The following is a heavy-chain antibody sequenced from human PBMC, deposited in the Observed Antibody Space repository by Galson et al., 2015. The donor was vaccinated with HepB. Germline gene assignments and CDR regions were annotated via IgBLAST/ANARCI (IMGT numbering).Heavy chain of an antibody. CDR2: IYWDDDK. D-gene: IGHD6-13*01. Sequence: PALVKPTQTLTLTCTFSGFSLSTSGVGVGWIRQPPGKALEWLALIYWDDDKRYSPSLKSRLTITKDTSKNQVVLTMTNMDPVDTATYYCAHSLSSSWYASLYGMDVWGQGTTVTVSS. CDR3: AHSLSSSWYASLYGMDV. V-gene: IGHV2-5*02. CDR1: GFSLSTSGVG. J-gene: IGHJ6*02.